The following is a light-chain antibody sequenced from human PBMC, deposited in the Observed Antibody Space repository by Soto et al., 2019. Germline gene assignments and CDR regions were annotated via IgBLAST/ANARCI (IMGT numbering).Light chain of an antibody. J-gene: IGKJ1*01. CDR1: QRVASD. V-gene: IGKV3-20*01. CDR2: DAS. CDR3: QQYLNSPRT. Sequence: ALTQSPGTLSLSPGEGATLSCRASQRVASDLAWYLQKPGQPPRLLIYDASIRATGIPDRISGSGSERDFTLTISRLEPEDAAVYYCQQYLNSPRTFGQGTKLEIK.